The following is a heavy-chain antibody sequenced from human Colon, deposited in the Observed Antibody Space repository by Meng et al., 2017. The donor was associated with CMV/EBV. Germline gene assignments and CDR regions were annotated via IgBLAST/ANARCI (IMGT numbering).Heavy chain of an antibody. CDR1: GFTFSNYW. V-gene: IGHV3-7*03. D-gene: IGHD1-26*01. J-gene: IGHJ4*02. Sequence: GESLKISCAASGFTFSNYWMSWVRQAPGKGLEWVANINQDGSEKYYVGSVKGRFTISRDESRNTVYLQMNSLRIEDTAIYYCARHRGGSLDFWGPGTLVTVSS. CDR3: ARHRGGSLDF. CDR2: INQDGSEK.